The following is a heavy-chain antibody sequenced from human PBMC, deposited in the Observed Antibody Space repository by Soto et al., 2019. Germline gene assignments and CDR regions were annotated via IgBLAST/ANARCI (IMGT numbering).Heavy chain of an antibody. J-gene: IGHJ2*01. CDR3: ARDGQWLTQNPRYFDL. CDR1: GFTFSSYA. D-gene: IGHD6-19*01. CDR2: ISYDGSNK. Sequence: QVQLVESGGGVVQPGRSLRLSCAASGFTFSSYAMHWVRQAPGKGLEWVAVISYDGSNKYYADSVKGRFTISRDNSKNTLYLQMNSLRAEDTAVYYCARDGQWLTQNPRYFDLWGRGTLVTVSS. V-gene: IGHV3-30-3*01.